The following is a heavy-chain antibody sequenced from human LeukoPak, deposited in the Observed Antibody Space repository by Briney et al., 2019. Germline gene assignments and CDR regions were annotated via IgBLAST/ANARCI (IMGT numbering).Heavy chain of an antibody. J-gene: IGHJ3*02. CDR1: GDSISSSSYY. Sequence: PSETLSLTCTVSGDSISSSSYYWDWIRQPPGKGLEWIGYIYDSGSTNYNPSLKSRVTISVDTSKNQFSLKLSSVTAADTAVYYCACLTTADAFDIWGQGTMVTVSS. D-gene: IGHD3-22*01. CDR3: ACLTTADAFDI. V-gene: IGHV4-61*05. CDR2: IYDSGST.